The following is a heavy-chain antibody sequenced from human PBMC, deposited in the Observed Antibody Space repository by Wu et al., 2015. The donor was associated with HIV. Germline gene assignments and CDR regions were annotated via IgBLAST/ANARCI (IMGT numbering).Heavy chain of an antibody. D-gene: IGHD2-15*01. CDR1: GYTFTGHY. J-gene: IGHJ4*02. CDR2: INPNSGGT. V-gene: IGHV1-2*02. Sequence: QVQLVQSGAEVKKPGASVKVSCKASGYTFTGHYMHWVRQAPGQGLEWMGWINPNSGGTNYAQKFQGRVTMTRDTSISTAYMELSRLRSDDTAVYYCARAGDGYCSGGSCYYFDYWGPGNAGHRLL. CDR3: ARAGDGYCSGGSCYYFDY.